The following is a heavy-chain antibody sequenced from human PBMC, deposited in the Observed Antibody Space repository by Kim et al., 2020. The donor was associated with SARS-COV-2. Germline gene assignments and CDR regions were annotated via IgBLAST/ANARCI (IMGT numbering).Heavy chain of an antibody. V-gene: IGHV5-51*01. CDR1: GYSFTSYW. Sequence: GESLKISCKGSGYSFTSYWIGWVRQMPGKGLEWMGIIYPGDSDTRYSPSFQGQVTISADKSISTAYLQWSSLKASDTAMYYCARGPPYCSGGSCYPGYFDYWGQGTLVTVSS. CDR2: IYPGDSDT. D-gene: IGHD2-15*01. CDR3: ARGPPYCSGGSCYPGYFDY. J-gene: IGHJ4*02.